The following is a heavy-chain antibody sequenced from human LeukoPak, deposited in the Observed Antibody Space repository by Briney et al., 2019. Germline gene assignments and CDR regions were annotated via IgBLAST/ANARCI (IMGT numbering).Heavy chain of an antibody. J-gene: IGHJ3*02. Sequence: GASLKISCKGSGSSFTSYWIGWVRQLPGKGLEWMGIIDPRDSDTRYSPSFQGQVSISADKSISTAYLQWSRLKASDTAMYYCARRFLSDAFDIWGQGTMVTVSS. V-gene: IGHV5-51*01. D-gene: IGHD3-10*01. CDR2: IDPRDSDT. CDR1: GSSFTSYW. CDR3: ARRFLSDAFDI.